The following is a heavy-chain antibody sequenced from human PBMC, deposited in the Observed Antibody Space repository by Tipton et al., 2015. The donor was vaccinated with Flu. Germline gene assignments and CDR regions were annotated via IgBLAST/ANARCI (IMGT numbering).Heavy chain of an antibody. J-gene: IGHJ4*02. V-gene: IGHV3-15*01. CDR2: IKSKNDGGTT. D-gene: IGHD5-12*01. CDR3: TTGWTSGYYDYYFEV. Sequence: GSLRLSCAASGFTLSNAWMSWVRQAPGKGLEWVGRIKSKNDGGTTVYGAPVNGRFTISRDDSKNTMYLQMNSLKIEDTAVYYCTTGWTSGYYDYYFEVWGQGTLVTVSS. CDR1: GFTLSNAW.